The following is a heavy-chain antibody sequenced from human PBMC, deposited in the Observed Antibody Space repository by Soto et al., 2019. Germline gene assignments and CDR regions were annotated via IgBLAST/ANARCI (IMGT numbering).Heavy chain of an antibody. CDR2: ISHSGTV. CDR1: SVSITSSNW. V-gene: IGHV4-4*02. Sequence: SETLSLTCDVSSVSITSSNWWSWVRQPPGKGLEWLGRISHSGTVNYNATLRSRVTISVDKPKNPLSLKLMSVTAADTAVHYCARDYDGFDYWGPGIQVTVSS. D-gene: IGHD3-16*01. J-gene: IGHJ4*02. CDR3: ARDYDGFDY.